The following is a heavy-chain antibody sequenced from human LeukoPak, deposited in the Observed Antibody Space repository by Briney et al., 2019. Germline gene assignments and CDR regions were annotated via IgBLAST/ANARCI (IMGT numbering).Heavy chain of an antibody. Sequence: GGSLRLSCAASGFTVSSNYMSWVRQAPGKGLEWVSVIYSGGSTYYADSVKGRFTISRDNSKNTLYLQMNSLRAEDTAVYYCAKAHLPYDSEDYWGQGTLVTVSS. CDR1: GFTVSSNY. CDR3: AKAHLPYDSEDY. CDR2: IYSGGST. D-gene: IGHD3-22*01. V-gene: IGHV3-53*01. J-gene: IGHJ4*02.